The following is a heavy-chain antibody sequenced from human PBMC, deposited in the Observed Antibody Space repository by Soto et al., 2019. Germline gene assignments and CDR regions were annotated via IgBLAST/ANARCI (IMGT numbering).Heavy chain of an antibody. Sequence: LSLTCAVYGGSFSGYYWSWIRQPPGKGLEWIGEINHSGSTNYNPSLKSRVTISVDTSKNQFSLKLSSVTAADTAVYYCARGGYSYASDYWGQGTLVTVSS. J-gene: IGHJ4*02. CDR1: GGSFSGYY. CDR3: ARGGYSYASDY. V-gene: IGHV4-34*01. CDR2: INHSGST. D-gene: IGHD5-18*01.